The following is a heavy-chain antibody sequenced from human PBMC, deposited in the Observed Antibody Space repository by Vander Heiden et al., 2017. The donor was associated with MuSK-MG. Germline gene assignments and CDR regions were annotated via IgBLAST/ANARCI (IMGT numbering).Heavy chain of an antibody. CDR1: GFTFSSYA. CDR2: IRGNDGNT. Sequence: EVQLLESGGGLVQPGGSLRLSCAASGFTFSSYAMGWVRQAPGKGLEWVSAIRGNDGNTYYTDSVKGRFTISRDNSKNTLYLQMNSLRAEDTAMYYCAKVNGATTPYMWGPGTLVTVSS. V-gene: IGHV3-23*01. D-gene: IGHD1-1*01. J-gene: IGHJ4*02. CDR3: AKVNGATTPYM.